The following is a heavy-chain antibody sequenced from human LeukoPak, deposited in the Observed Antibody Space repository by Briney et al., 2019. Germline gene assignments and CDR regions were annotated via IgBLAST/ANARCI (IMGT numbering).Heavy chain of an antibody. Sequence: SSETLSLTCTVSGYSISSGYYWGWIRQPPGKGLEWIGSIYHSGSTYYNPSLKSRVTISVDTSKNQFSLKLSSVTAADTAVYYCARPIIGAPRYYDSSGYYQGDAFDIWGQGTMVTVSS. CDR2: IYHSGST. CDR3: ARPIIGAPRYYDSSGYYQGDAFDI. D-gene: IGHD3-22*01. V-gene: IGHV4-38-2*02. CDR1: GYSISSGYY. J-gene: IGHJ3*02.